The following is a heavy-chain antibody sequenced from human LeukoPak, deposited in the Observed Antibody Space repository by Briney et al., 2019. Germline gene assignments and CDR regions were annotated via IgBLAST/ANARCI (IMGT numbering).Heavy chain of an antibody. V-gene: IGHV4-38-2*02. CDR1: GYSIISGYT. D-gene: IGHD3-22*01. Sequence: SSETLSLTCAVSGYSIISGYTWGWIRQPPEKGLEWIGSIYHSGSTYYNPSLKSRVTISVDTSKNHFSLKLSSVTAADTAVYFCARDRSAIYYDSSGYYPKDYFDYWGQGTLVTVSS. CDR2: IYHSGST. CDR3: ARDRSAIYYDSSGYYPKDYFDY. J-gene: IGHJ4*02.